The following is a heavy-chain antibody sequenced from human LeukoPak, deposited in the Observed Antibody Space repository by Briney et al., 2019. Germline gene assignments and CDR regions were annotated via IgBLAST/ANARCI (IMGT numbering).Heavy chain of an antibody. D-gene: IGHD4-17*01. CDR2: IYYSGST. J-gene: IGHJ4*02. CDR3: ARGGDYGDYVGY. CDR1: GGSISSGSYY. Sequence: RPSQTLSLTCTVSGGSISSGSYYWSWIRQPAGKGLEWIGSIYYSGSTYYNPSLKSRVTISVDTSKNQFSLKLSSVTAADTAVYYCARGGDYGDYVGYWGQGTLVTVSS. V-gene: IGHV4-61*02.